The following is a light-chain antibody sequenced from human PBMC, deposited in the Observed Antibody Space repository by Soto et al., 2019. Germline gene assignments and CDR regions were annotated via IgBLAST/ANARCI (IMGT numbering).Light chain of an antibody. J-gene: IGKJ4*01. CDR3: QQYNNWPPLT. Sequence: EILMTQSPATLSVSPGERATLSCRASQSVDSNLAWYQLKPGQPPRLLIYGASTRATGIPARFSGSGSGTEFTLTISSLQSEDFAVYYCQQYNNWPPLTFGGGTKVEIK. CDR1: QSVDSN. V-gene: IGKV3-15*01. CDR2: GAS.